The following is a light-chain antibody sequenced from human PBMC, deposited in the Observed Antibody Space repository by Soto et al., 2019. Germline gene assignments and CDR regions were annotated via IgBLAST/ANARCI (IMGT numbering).Light chain of an antibody. V-gene: IGKV1-12*01. CDR2: SAY. CDR3: QQTNTFLPLT. Sequence: DIQMTQSPSSVSASVGDRVTITWRASQGISNWLAWYQQQPGKAPKLLISSAYTLQSGVPSRFSGGGSGTHFTLIISSLQPEDFATYYCQQTNTFLPLTFGGGTKVEIK. CDR1: QGISNW. J-gene: IGKJ4*01.